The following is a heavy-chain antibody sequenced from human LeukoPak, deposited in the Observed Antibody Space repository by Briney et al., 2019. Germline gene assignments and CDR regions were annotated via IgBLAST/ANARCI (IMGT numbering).Heavy chain of an antibody. D-gene: IGHD2-2*01. CDR3: ARDIVVVPAAMNYYYGMDV. CDR2: IIPIFGTA. CDR1: GGTFTSYA. V-gene: IGHV1-69*06. Sequence: SVKVSCKASGGTFTSYAISWVRQAPGQGLEWMGGIIPIFGTANYAQKFQGRVTITADKSTSTAYMELSSLRSEDTAVYYCARDIVVVPAAMNYYYGMDVWGKGTTVTVSS. J-gene: IGHJ6*04.